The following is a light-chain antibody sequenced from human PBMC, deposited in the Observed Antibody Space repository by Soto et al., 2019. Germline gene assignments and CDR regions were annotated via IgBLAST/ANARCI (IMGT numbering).Light chain of an antibody. J-gene: IGKJ5*01. V-gene: IGKV3-15*01. Sequence: EIVMTQSPGTLSVSPGERATLSCRASQSLSSNLAWYQQKPGQASRLLIYGASTRATGIPARFSGTGSGTEFTLIISSLQSEDFAVYYCQQYNYWPFTFGQGTRLGIK. CDR3: QQYNYWPFT. CDR2: GAS. CDR1: QSLSSN.